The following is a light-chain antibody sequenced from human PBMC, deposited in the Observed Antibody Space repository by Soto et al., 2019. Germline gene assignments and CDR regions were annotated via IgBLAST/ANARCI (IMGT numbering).Light chain of an antibody. CDR1: SSNIGSNY. V-gene: IGLV1-47*02. Sequence: QAVLTQPPSASGTPGQRVTISCSGSSSNIGSNYVYWYQQLPGTAPKLLIYSNNQRPSGVPDRFSGSKSGTSASLAISGLRSEDEADYYCAAWDDSLSGHVVFGGGPKLTVL. J-gene: IGLJ2*01. CDR2: SNN. CDR3: AAWDDSLSGHVV.